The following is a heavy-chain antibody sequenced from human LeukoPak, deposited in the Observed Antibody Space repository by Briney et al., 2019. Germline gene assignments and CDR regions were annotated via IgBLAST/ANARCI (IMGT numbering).Heavy chain of an antibody. J-gene: IGHJ4*02. D-gene: IGHD7-27*01. V-gene: IGHV3-30*02. CDR1: GFSFSSYG. Sequence: PGGSLRLSCAASGFSFSSYGMHWVRQAPGKGLEWVTFIRYDGSDKFYADSVKGRFTTSRDNSRSTLQMNSLRAEDTAVYYCARGKTGDSWGQGTLVTVSS. CDR3: ARGKTGDS. CDR2: IRYDGSDK.